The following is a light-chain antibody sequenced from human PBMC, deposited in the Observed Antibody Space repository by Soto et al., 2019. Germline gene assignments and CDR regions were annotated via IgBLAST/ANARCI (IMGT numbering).Light chain of an antibody. CDR2: EGI. CDR3: CSYVGATNYV. Sequence: QSVLTQPASVSGSPGQSITISCTGTSSTVGGFNVVSWYQQHPGKAPKVIIYEGIKRPSGVSNRFSGSNSGSTASLTISGLQAEDEADYYCCSYVGATNYVLGTGTKLTVL. V-gene: IGLV2-23*01. J-gene: IGLJ1*01. CDR1: SSTVGGFNV.